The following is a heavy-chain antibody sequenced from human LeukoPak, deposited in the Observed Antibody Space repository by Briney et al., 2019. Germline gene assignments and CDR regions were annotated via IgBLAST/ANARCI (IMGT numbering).Heavy chain of an antibody. Sequence: PGGSLRLSCAASGFTFSSYSMNWVRQAPGKGLEWVSYIGSDSSTIYYADSVKGRFTISRDNAKNLLYLQMNSLRAEDTAVYYCARVYGSTWVGYWGQGTLVTVSS. CDR3: ARVYGSTWVGY. CDR2: IGSDSSTI. CDR1: GFTFSSYS. V-gene: IGHV3-48*01. J-gene: IGHJ4*02. D-gene: IGHD6-13*01.